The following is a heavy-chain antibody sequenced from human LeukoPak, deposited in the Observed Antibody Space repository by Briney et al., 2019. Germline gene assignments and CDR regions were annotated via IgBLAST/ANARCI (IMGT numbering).Heavy chain of an antibody. CDR3: AREGSGWDLDY. Sequence: GGSLRLSCAASGFALSGYWLYWVRQAPGKGLVWVSRVNSDGSSTNYADSVKGRFTISRDNAKNTLYLQMNSLRAEDTAVYYCAREGSGWDLDYWGQGTLDTVSS. J-gene: IGHJ4*02. D-gene: IGHD6-19*01. CDR2: VNSDGSST. CDR1: GFALSGYW. V-gene: IGHV3-74*01.